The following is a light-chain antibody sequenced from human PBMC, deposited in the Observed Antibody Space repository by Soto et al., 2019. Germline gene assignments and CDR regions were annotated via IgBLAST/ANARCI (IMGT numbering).Light chain of an antibody. Sequence: QSVLTQPPSVSGAPGQRVTISCTGSSSNIGATYDVQWYQQLPGTAPKLLIYGNNHRPSGVPDRFSGSKSGTSASLAISGLQAEDEADYYCESYDSSLSGHYVFGTGTKLTVL. V-gene: IGLV1-40*01. CDR1: SSNIGATYD. CDR2: GNN. J-gene: IGLJ1*01. CDR3: ESYDSSLSGHYV.